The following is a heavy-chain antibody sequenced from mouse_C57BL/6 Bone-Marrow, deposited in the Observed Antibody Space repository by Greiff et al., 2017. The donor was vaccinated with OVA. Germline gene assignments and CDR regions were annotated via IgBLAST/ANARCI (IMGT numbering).Heavy chain of an antibody. J-gene: IGHJ4*01. D-gene: IGHD2-1*01. CDR2: INPNYGTT. CDR1: GYSFTDYN. V-gene: IGHV1-39*01. Sequence: EVQLVESGPELVKPGASVKISCKASGYSFTDYNMNWVKQSNGKSLEWIGVINPNYGTTSYNQKFKGKATLTVDQSSSTAYMQLNSLTSEDSAVYYCARWGGGNYGRAMDYWGQGTSVTASS. CDR3: ARWGGGNYGRAMDY.